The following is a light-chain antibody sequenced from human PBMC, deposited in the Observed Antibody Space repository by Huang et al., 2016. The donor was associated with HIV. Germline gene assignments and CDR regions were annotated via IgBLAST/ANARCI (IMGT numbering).Light chain of an antibody. CDR2: GAS. CDR1: ESVGSS. Sequence: EIVMTQSPATLSVSPGERVILSCRASESVGSSLARYQQKPGQATRLLIHGASTRASGVPPRVSGIGSGTDVTLIISGLQSADFAVYYCQQYDKWPPLLTFGGGTKVEIK. V-gene: IGKV3-15*01. CDR3: QQYDKWPPLLT. J-gene: IGKJ4*01.